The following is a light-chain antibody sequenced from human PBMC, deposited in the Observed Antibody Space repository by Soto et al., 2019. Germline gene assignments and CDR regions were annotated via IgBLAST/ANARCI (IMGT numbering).Light chain of an antibody. V-gene: IGKV1-39*01. CDR1: QSISNS. CDR3: QQTFSPPYT. Sequence: DIQMTQSLSSLSASVGDRVTITCRASQSISNSLSWYQQKPGKAPKFLIYVASTLQRGVPSRFSGSGSGTDFTLPISSLQPEDVATYYCQQTFSPPYTFGQGTKLEIK. CDR2: VAS. J-gene: IGKJ2*01.